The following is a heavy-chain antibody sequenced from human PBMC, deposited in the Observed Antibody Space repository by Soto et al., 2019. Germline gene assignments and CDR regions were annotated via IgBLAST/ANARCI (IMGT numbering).Heavy chain of an antibody. V-gene: IGHV3-23*01. CDR3: AKDILTCIAAAGTSWFDP. D-gene: IGHD6-13*01. CDR1: GFTFSSYA. J-gene: IGHJ5*02. CDR2: ISGSGGST. Sequence: GGSLRLSCAASGFTFSSYAMSWVRQAPGKGLEWVSAISGSGGSTYYADSVKGRFTISRDNSKNTLYLQMNSLRAEDTAVYYCAKDILTCIAAAGTSWFDPWGQGTLVTVSS.